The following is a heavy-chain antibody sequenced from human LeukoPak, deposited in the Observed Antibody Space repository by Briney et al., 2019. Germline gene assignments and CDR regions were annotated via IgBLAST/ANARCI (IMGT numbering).Heavy chain of an antibody. J-gene: IGHJ4*02. V-gene: IGHV1-18*01. CDR1: GYTFTSYG. CDR3: ARRYDFWSGYRNFDY. D-gene: IGHD3-3*01. Sequence: ASVKVSCKASGYTFTSYGISWVRQAPGQGLEWMGWISAYNGNTNYAQKLQGRVTMTTDTSTSTAYMELRSLRSDDTAVYYCARRYDFWSGYRNFDYWGQGTLVTVSS. CDR2: ISAYNGNT.